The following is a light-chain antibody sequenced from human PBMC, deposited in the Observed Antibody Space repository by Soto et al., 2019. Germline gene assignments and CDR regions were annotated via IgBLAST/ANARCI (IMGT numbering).Light chain of an antibody. V-gene: IGLV2-14*03. J-gene: IGLJ1*01. CDR1: SSDIGAYNY. CDR3: YSYTTTSTYV. Sequence: QSVLTQPASVSGSPGQSITISCTGTSSDIGAYNYVSWYQQHPPKAPKLMIYDVSNRPSGVSSRFAGSESGNTASLTISGLQAEDEADYYCYSYTTTSTYVFGTGTKVTV. CDR2: DVS.